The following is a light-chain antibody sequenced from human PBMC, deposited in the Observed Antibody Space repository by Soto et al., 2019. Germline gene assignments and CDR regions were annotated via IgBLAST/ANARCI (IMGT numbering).Light chain of an antibody. Sequence: QSVLTQPPSVSGAPGQRVTISCTGSSSNIGAGYDIHWYQHLPGAAPKLLISGTSNRPSGVPDRFSGSKSGTSASLAIAGLQAEDEADYSCQSYDTSLSGSVFGGGTKLTVL. V-gene: IGLV1-40*01. CDR1: SSNIGAGYD. CDR3: QSYDTSLSGSV. J-gene: IGLJ2*01. CDR2: GTS.